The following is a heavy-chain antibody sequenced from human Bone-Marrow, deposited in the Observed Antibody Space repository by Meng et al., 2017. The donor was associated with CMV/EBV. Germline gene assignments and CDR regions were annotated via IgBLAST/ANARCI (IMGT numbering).Heavy chain of an antibody. CDR3: ARRRGAAAAQGSNWSDP. D-gene: IGHD6-13*01. CDR1: GGSFSGYY. CDR2: INHSGST. Sequence: SETLSLTCAVYGGSFSGYYWSWIRQPPGKGLEWIGEINHSGSTNYNPSLKSRVTISVDTSKNQFSLKLSSVTAADTAVYYCARRRGAAAAQGSNWSDPWGQGTLVTVSS. J-gene: IGHJ5*02. V-gene: IGHV4-34*01.